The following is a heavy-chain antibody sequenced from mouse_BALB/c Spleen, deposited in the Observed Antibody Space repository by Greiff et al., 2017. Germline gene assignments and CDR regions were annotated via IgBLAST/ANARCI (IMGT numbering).Heavy chain of an antibody. Sequence: EVKLMESGGGLVQPGGSRKLSCAASGFTFSSFGMHWVRQAPEKGLEWVAYISSGSSTIYYADTVKGRFTISRDNPKNTLFLQMTSLRSEDTAMYYCARSDYYGSSYDWYFDVWGAGTTVTVSS. D-gene: IGHD1-1*01. J-gene: IGHJ1*01. CDR2: ISSGSSTI. V-gene: IGHV5-17*02. CDR3: ARSDYYGSSYDWYFDV. CDR1: GFTFSSFG.